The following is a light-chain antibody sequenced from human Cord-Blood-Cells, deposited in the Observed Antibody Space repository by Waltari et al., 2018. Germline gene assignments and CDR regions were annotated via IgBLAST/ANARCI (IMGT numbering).Light chain of an antibody. CDR1: SSDVGSYNL. CDR2: EGS. CDR3: CSYAGSSTWV. V-gene: IGLV2-23*01. Sequence: QSALTQPASVSGSPGQSITISCTGTSSDVGSYNLVSWYQQHPGKAPKLMIYEGSKRPSGVCSRAAGYKCGKTASLTISGLQSEDEADYYCCSYAGSSTWVFGGGTKLTVL. J-gene: IGLJ3*02.